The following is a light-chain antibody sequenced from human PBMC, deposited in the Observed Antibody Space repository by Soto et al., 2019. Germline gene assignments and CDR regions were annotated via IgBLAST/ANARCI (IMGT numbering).Light chain of an antibody. V-gene: IGKV3-11*01. Sequence: EIVLTQSPATLSLSPGERATLSCRASQSVSSYLAWYQQKPGQAPRLLIYDASNRATGIPARFSGSGSGTDFTPTISSREPEDFAVYYCQQRSNWPRRTFGQGTKVEIK. CDR3: QQRSNWPRRT. J-gene: IGKJ1*01. CDR1: QSVSSY. CDR2: DAS.